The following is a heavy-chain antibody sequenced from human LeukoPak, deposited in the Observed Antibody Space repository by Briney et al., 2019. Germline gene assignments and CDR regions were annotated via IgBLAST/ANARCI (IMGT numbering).Heavy chain of an antibody. Sequence: GGSLRLSCVASGFTFSGYNMDWVRQAPGKGLEWVSSISISIRSIYYADSLKGRFTIARDNTKNSLYLQMNSLRVEATAVYYCARARSGPAVRAHNWFAPWGQGTLVIVSS. D-gene: IGHD1-26*01. CDR1: GFTFSGYN. CDR3: ARARSGPAVRAHNWFAP. CDR2: ISISIRSI. J-gene: IGHJ5*02. V-gene: IGHV3-21*01.